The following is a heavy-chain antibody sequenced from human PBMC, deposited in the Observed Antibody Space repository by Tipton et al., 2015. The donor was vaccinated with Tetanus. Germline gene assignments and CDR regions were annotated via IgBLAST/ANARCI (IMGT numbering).Heavy chain of an antibody. D-gene: IGHD3/OR15-3a*01. J-gene: IGHJ4*02. CDR3: ARVAWTGTHFDY. CDR2: INHGGDT. Sequence: TLSLTCAVYGGSFSGYYWSWIRQPPGKGLEWIGEINHGGDTNFSPSLKSRVSMSVDTSKRQFSLSLTSVTAADTAVYDCARVAWTGTHFDYWCRGALVTVSS. CDR1: GGSFSGYY. V-gene: IGHV4-34*01.